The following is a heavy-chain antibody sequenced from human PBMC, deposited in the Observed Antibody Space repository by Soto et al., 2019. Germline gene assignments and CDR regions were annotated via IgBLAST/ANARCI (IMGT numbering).Heavy chain of an antibody. J-gene: IGHJ3*02. V-gene: IGHV4-31*03. CDR3: ARVVGYDSSGYYAAFDI. D-gene: IGHD3-22*01. CDR2: IYYSGST. Sequence: SETLSLTCTVSGGSISSGGYYWSWIRQHPGKGLEWIGYIYYSGSTYYNPSLKSRVTISVDTSKNQFSLKLSSVTAADTAVYYCARVVGYDSSGYYAAFDIWGQGTMVT. CDR1: GGSISSGGYY.